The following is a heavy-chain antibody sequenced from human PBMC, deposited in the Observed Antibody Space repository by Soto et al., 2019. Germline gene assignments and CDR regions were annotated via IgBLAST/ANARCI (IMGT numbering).Heavy chain of an antibody. D-gene: IGHD5-18*01. CDR1: GFTFSDYY. CDR3: AREDTAMSYFDY. J-gene: IGHJ4*02. CDR2: ISSTSIYT. V-gene: IGHV3-11*06. Sequence: QVQLVESGGVSVKPGGSLRLSCAASGFTFSDYYMSWIRQAPGKGLEWVSYISSTSIYTNYADSVKGRFTISRDNAKNSLYLQMNSLRAEDTAVYYCAREDTAMSYFDYWGQGTLVTVSS.